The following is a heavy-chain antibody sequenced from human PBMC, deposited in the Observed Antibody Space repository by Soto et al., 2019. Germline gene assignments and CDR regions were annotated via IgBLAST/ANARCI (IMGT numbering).Heavy chain of an antibody. D-gene: IGHD5-12*01. CDR3: ARAKWLRLYYFDY. V-gene: IGHV4-34*01. J-gene: IGHJ4*02. CDR2: INHSGST. CDR1: GGSLSGYY. Sequence: SETLSLTCAVYGGSLSGYYWSWIRQPPGKGLEWIGEINHSGSTNYNPSLKSRVTISVDTSKNQFSLKLSSVTAADTAVYYCARAKWLRLYYFDYWGQGTLVTVSS.